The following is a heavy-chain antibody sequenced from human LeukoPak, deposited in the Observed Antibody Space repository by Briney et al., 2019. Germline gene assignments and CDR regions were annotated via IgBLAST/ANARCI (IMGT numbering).Heavy chain of an antibody. CDR3: ARDRGGSGSYYHYYYYMDV. J-gene: IGHJ6*03. CDR1: GFTFSSYW. Sequence: PGGSLRLSCAASGFTFSSYWMSWVRQAPGKGLEWVANIKQDGSEKYYVDSVKGRFTISRDNAKNSLYLQMNSLRAEDTAVYYCARDRGGSGSYYHYYYYMDVWGKGTTVTVSS. V-gene: IGHV3-7*01. D-gene: IGHD3-10*01. CDR2: IKQDGSEK.